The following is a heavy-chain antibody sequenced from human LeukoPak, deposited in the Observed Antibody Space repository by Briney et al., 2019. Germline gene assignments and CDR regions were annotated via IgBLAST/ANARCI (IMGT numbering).Heavy chain of an antibody. CDR1: GFTFSNYA. D-gene: IGHD3-9*01. CDR2: ILGSGGST. J-gene: IGHJ4*02. V-gene: IGHV3-23*01. Sequence: GGSLRLSCAASGFTFSNYAMSWVRQAPGKELEWVSAILGSGGSTYYADSVKGRFTVSRDNSKSTLYLQMNSLRAEDTALYYCAKWGDYDVLTGYYVPDYWGQGTLVTVSS. CDR3: AKWGDYDVLTGYYVPDY.